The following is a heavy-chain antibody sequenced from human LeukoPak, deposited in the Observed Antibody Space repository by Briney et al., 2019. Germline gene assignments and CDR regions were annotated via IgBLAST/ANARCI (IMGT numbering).Heavy chain of an antibody. CDR2: INPNSGGT. CDR3: ARGGYVWGSYRQPYDY. D-gene: IGHD3-16*02. J-gene: IGHJ4*02. Sequence: EASVKVSCKASGYTFTGYYMHWVRQAPGQGLEWMGWINPNSGGTNYAQKFQGWVTMTRGTSISTAYMELSRLRSDDTAVYYCARGGYVWGSYRQPYDYWGQGTLVTVSS. CDR1: GYTFTGYY. V-gene: IGHV1-2*04.